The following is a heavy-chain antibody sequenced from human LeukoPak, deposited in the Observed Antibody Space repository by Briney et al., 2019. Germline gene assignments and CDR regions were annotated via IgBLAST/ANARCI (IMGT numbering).Heavy chain of an antibody. D-gene: IGHD6-6*01. Sequence: PGGSLRLSCAASQFTFSSYGMHWVRQAPGKGLEWVAFIRYDGSNKYYADSVKGRFTISRDNSKSTLYLQMNSLRAEDTAVYYCAKDRSSSSFLFDYWGQGTLVTVSS. CDR2: IRYDGSNK. CDR3: AKDRSSSSFLFDY. CDR1: QFTFSSYG. V-gene: IGHV3-30*02. J-gene: IGHJ4*02.